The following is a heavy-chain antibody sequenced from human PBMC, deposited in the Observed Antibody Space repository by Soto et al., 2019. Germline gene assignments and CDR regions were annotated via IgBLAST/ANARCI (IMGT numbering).Heavy chain of an antibody. CDR3: AHNIGGDYVYGFDF. Sequence: QIALKESGPTLVKPTQTLTLTCTFSGISLTTSGEGVGWVRQPPGKGLAWVALVYGDGDKRYLTSLKSRLTITKDTSKNQVVLTMTNMDPVDSGTYFCAHNIGGDYVYGFDFWGQGTKVTGSS. CDR1: GISLTTSGEG. V-gene: IGHV2-5*02. D-gene: IGHD3-16*01. CDR2: VYGDGDK. J-gene: IGHJ3*01.